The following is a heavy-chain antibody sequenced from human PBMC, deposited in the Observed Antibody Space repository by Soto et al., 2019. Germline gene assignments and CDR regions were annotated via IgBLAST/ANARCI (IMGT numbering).Heavy chain of an antibody. CDR2: IIPILGIA. CDR1: GGTFSSYT. D-gene: IGHD2-15*01. V-gene: IGHV1-69*02. J-gene: IGHJ5*02. Sequence: QVQLVQSGAEVKKPGSSVKVSCKASGGTFSSYTISWVRQAPGQGLEWMGRIIPILGIANYAQKFQGRVTITAHKSTSTAYMKLSSLRSDDTAVYYCARHVGLSPPQGSCSTPSCRSEWFDPWGQGTLVTVSS. CDR3: ARHVGLSPPQGSCSTPSCRSEWFDP.